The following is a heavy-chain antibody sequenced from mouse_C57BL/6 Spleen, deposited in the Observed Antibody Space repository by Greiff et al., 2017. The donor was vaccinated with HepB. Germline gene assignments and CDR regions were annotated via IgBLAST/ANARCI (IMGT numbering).Heavy chain of an antibody. CDR3: ARWGGNYFDY. CDR2: IYPGDGDT. CDR1: GYAFSSYW. V-gene: IGHV1-80*01. Sequence: VKLVESGAELVKPGASVKISCKASGYAFSSYWMNWVKQRPGKGLEWIGQIYPGDGDTNYNGKFKGKATLTADKSSSTAYMQLSSLTSEDSAVYFCARWGGNYFDYWGQGTTLTVSS. J-gene: IGHJ2*01. D-gene: IGHD1-1*02.